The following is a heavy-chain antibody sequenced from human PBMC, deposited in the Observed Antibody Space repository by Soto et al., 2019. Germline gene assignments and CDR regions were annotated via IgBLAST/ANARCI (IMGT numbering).Heavy chain of an antibody. CDR3: TTLGHYYDNSPLDV. D-gene: IGHD3-22*01. Sequence: GGSLRLSCTVSGFIFSNAGMNWVRQAQGKGLEWVGRIKSKTDGGTTDYAAPVKGRFTISRDDSKNTLYLQMNSLKTEDTAVYYCTTLGHYYDNSPLDVWGQGTTVTVSS. J-gene: IGHJ6*02. CDR1: GFIFSNAG. V-gene: IGHV3-15*07. CDR2: IKSKTDGGTT.